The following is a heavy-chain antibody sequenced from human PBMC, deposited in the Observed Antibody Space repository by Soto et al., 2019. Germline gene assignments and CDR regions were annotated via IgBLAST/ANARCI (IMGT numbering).Heavy chain of an antibody. J-gene: IGHJ4*02. D-gene: IGHD3-16*01. CDR2: IIPFFGTA. CDR3: ARTAPMDAGDKYYYDF. CDR1: GGTFSTFG. Sequence: QGQLVQSGAEVKKTGSSVKVSCKTSGGTFSTFGISWVRQAPGQGLEWMGGIIPFFGTAEYAQQFEDRITITADESTNTVYLDLRSLTSEDTAIYYCARTAPMDAGDKYYYDFWGQGALVTVSS. V-gene: IGHV1-69*01.